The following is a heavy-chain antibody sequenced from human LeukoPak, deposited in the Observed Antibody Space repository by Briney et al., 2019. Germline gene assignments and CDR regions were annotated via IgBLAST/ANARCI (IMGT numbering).Heavy chain of an antibody. Sequence: SQTLSLTCTVSGGSISSGSYYWSWIRQPAGKGLEWIGRIYTSGSTNYNPSLKSRVTISVDTSKNQFSLKLSSVTAADTAVYYCARRDYDFWSGYYTDAFDIWGQGTVVTVSS. D-gene: IGHD3-3*01. J-gene: IGHJ3*02. V-gene: IGHV4-61*02. CDR3: ARRDYDFWSGYYTDAFDI. CDR2: IYTSGST. CDR1: GGSISSGSYY.